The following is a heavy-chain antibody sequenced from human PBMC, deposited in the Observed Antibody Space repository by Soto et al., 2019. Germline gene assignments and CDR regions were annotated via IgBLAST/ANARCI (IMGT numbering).Heavy chain of an antibody. Sequence: GASVKVSCKASGGTFSSYAISWVRQAPGQGLEWMGGIIPIFGTANYAQKFQGRVTITADESTSTAYMELSSLRSEDTAVYYCARGSRITIFGVVITTYYYYYGMDIWGQGTTFTVSS. CDR3: ARGSRITIFGVVITTYYYYYGMDI. J-gene: IGHJ6*02. D-gene: IGHD3-3*01. CDR1: GGTFSSYA. CDR2: IIPIFGTA. V-gene: IGHV1-69*13.